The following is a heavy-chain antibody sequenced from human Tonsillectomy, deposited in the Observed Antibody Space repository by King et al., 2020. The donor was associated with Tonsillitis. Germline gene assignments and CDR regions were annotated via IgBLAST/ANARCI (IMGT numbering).Heavy chain of an antibody. D-gene: IGHD2-21*02. CDR1: GFTFSSYE. Sequence: VQLVESGGGLVQPGGSLRLSCAASGFTFSSYEMNWVRQAPGKGLEWVSYISSSGSTIYYADSVKGRFTISRDNAKNSLYLKMNSLRAEDTAGYYCARDGYCGGGDCYTTPGVFGFWGQGTLVTVSS. V-gene: IGHV3-48*03. CDR3: ARDGYCGGGDCYTTPGVFGF. CDR2: ISSSGSTI. J-gene: IGHJ4*02.